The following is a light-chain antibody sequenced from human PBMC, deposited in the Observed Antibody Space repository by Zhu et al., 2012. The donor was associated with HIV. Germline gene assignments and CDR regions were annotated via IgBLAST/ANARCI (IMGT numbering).Light chain of an antibody. Sequence: IVLTQSPATLSLSPGERATVSCRASRSVSSFVAWYQQKPGQPPRLLIYDASKGATGIPARFSGSGSGTDFTLTISSLEPEDFALYYCQQRSNWPLTFGGGTRVEI. CDR3: QQRSNWPLT. CDR2: DAS. CDR1: RSVSSF. J-gene: IGKJ4*01. V-gene: IGKV3-11*01.